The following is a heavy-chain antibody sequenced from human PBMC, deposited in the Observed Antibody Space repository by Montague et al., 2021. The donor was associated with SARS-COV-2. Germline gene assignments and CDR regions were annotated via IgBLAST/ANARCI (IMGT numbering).Heavy chain of an antibody. CDR2: INHRGST. D-gene: IGHD3-10*01. CDR3: ATPMVRGFIRAFDI. V-gene: IGHV4-34*01. J-gene: IGHJ3*02. Sequence: SETLSLTCAVYGGSFSGYYCSGSLQPPGKEREGSGEINHRGSTNXNPSLKSRDTISVDTSKNQFFLLRCSVAAADTAVYYCATPMVRGFIRAFDIWGQGTMVTVSS. CDR1: GGSFSGYY.